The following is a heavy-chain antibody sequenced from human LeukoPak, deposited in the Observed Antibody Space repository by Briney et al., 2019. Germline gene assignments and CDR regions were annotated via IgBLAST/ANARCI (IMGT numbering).Heavy chain of an antibody. Sequence: GGSLRLSCAASGFTFSSYWMSWVRQAPGKGLEWVSAISGSGGSTYYADSVKGRFTISRDNSKNTLYLQMNSLRAEDTAVYYCAKDGEYCSSTSCYTYYYYYMDVWGKGTTVTVSS. J-gene: IGHJ6*03. CDR1: GFTFSSYW. CDR2: ISGSGGST. V-gene: IGHV3-23*01. D-gene: IGHD2-2*02. CDR3: AKDGEYCSSTSCYTYYYYYMDV.